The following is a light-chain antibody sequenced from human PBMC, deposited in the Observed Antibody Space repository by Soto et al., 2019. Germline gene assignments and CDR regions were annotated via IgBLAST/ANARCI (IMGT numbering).Light chain of an antibody. CDR2: AAS. J-gene: IGKJ4*01. CDR3: QQSYSTPLT. CDR1: QSISSY. V-gene: IGKV1-39*01. Sequence: DIQMTQSPSSLSASVGDRVTITCRASQSISSYLNWYQQKPGKATKLLIYAASSLQSGVPSRFSGSGSGTDFTLTISSLPPEDFATYYCQQSYSTPLTFGGGTKVEIK.